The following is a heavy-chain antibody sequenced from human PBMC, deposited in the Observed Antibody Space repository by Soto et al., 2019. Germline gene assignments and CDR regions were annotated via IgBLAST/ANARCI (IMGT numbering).Heavy chain of an antibody. V-gene: IGHV4-59*01. CDR1: GGFISGYY. CDR3: ARESYYGSGATVVAY. D-gene: IGHD3-10*01. Sequence: KLSETLSLTCTVSGGFISGYYWSWIRQPPGKGLEWIGYIYYSGTTSYNPSLNSRVTMSVDTSKNQFSLKVNSVTAADTAVYYCARESYYGSGATVVAYWGQGTLVTVSS. J-gene: IGHJ4*02. CDR2: IYYSGTT.